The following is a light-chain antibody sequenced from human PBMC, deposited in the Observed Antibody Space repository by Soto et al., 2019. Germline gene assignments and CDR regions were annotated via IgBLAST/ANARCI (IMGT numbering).Light chain of an antibody. J-gene: IGKJ2*01. CDR3: QQVNTFPYT. CDR1: QDVNIW. CDR2: GGS. Sequence: DIQMTQSPSSVAASVGDRVTITCRASQDVNIWLAWYQQRPGKAPKLLIFGGSNLHSGAPSRFSGSGIGSHFTLTISGLETEDFATYYWQQVNTFPYTFGQGTTVEIK. V-gene: IGKV1-12*01.